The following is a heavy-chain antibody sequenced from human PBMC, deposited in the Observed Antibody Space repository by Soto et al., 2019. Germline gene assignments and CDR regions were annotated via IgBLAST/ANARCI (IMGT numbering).Heavy chain of an antibody. CDR3: ARDTGVVAVDLDY. Sequence: QVQLVESGGGVVQPGTSLRLSCAASGFTFKNYGMHWVRQAPGKGLEWVAVIWYDGSKTYYADAVKGRFTISRDDSKNTLFVQMNFLRVEDTAMYYCARDTGVVAVDLDYWGQGTLVTVSS. J-gene: IGHJ4*02. CDR1: GFTFKNYG. CDR2: IWYDGSKT. V-gene: IGHV3-33*01. D-gene: IGHD2-2*01.